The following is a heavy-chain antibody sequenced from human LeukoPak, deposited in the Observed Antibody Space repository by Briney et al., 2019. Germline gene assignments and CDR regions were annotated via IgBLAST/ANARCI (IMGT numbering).Heavy chain of an antibody. CDR1: GFTFSSYA. CDR2: VSGSGGFT. D-gene: IGHD3-10*01. CDR3: AKGPGYGSYYFDL. V-gene: IGHV3-23*01. J-gene: IGHJ4*02. Sequence: GGSLRLSCVASGFTFSSYAMSWVRQAPGKGLEWVSGVSGSGGFTYYADSVKGRFTISRDNSKNTLYLQMNSLRAEDTAVYYCAKGPGYGSYYFDLWGQGTLVTVSS.